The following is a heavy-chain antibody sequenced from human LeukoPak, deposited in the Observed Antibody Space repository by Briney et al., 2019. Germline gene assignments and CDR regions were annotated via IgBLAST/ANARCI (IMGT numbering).Heavy chain of an antibody. D-gene: IGHD5-24*01. CDR3: ARYYGDGAYDTSSWFDP. CDR1: GGSFSGYY. CDR2: INHSGST. Sequence: SETLSLTCAVYGGSFSGYYWSWIRQPPGKGLERIGEINHSGSTNYNPSLKSRVTISVGTSKNQFSLKLSSVTAADTAVYYCARYYGDGAYDTSSWFDPWGQGTLVTVSS. V-gene: IGHV4-34*01. J-gene: IGHJ5*02.